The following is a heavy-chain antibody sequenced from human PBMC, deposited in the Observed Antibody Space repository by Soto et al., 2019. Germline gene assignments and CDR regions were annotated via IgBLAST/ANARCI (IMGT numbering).Heavy chain of an antibody. CDR2: ISASAGNT. Sequence: AGGSLRLSRAGSGFTFSSYAMIWVRQAPGKGLEWVSSISASAGNTYYADSVKGRFTISRDNSKNTLYLQMNSLRADDTAVYYCAKGYRTSCSSTNCPFDPWGQGTLVTVSS. V-gene: IGHV3-23*01. CDR3: AKGYRTSCSSTNCPFDP. CDR1: GFTFSSYA. D-gene: IGHD2-2*01. J-gene: IGHJ5*02.